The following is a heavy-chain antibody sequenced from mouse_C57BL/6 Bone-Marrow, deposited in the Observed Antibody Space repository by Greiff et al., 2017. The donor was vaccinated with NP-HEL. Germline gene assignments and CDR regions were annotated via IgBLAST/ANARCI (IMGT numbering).Heavy chain of an antibody. CDR2: IDPSAGYT. V-gene: IGHV1-69*01. D-gene: IGHD1-1*01. CDR3: ARKNYYDRRGAWFSY. CDR1: GYTFTSYW. Sequence: QVQLQQPGAELVMPGASVKLSCKASGYTFTSYWMHWVKQRPGQGLEWIGEIDPSAGYTNYNQKFKGKSTLTVDKSSSTAYMQLSSQTSEDSAVYYCARKNYYDRRGAWFSYWVRGTLVTVSA. J-gene: IGHJ3*01.